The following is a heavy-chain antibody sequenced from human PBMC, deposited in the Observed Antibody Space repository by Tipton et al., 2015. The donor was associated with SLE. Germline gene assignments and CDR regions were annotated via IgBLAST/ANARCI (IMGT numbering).Heavy chain of an antibody. V-gene: IGHV4-4*02. J-gene: IGHJ2*01. CDR1: GGSISSNYW. CDR2: IYHRGTT. D-gene: IGHD1-26*01. CDR3: ARTYSVSYWCVEL. Sequence: TLSLTCAVSGGSISSNYWWRWVRQSPGKGLEWIGEIYHRGTTNYNPSLNSRGTISLDKSRNQFSLKLNSVTAADTAIYYCARTYSVSYWCVELWGRGTLVTVSS.